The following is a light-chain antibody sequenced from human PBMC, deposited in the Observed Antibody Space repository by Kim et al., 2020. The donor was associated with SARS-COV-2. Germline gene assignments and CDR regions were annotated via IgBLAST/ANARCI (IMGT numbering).Light chain of an antibody. Sequence: ELTQPPSASGTPGQSVTISCSGSGSNIGSNFVNWYQHVPGTAPKLLIYNNNQRPSRVPDRFSGFKSGTSASLAVSGLHSEDGADYYCVTWDDSLNGRAFGTGTKVTAL. CDR1: GSNIGSNF. CDR3: VTWDDSLNGRA. CDR2: NNN. V-gene: IGLV1-44*01. J-gene: IGLJ1*01.